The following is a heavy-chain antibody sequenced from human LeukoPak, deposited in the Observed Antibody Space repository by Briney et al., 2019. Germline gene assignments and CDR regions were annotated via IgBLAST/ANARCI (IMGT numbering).Heavy chain of an antibody. CDR1: GFMFSSYG. CDR3: AKGPSDTTLATAFDY. J-gene: IGHJ4*02. V-gene: IGHV3-33*06. D-gene: IGHD5-18*01. Sequence: PGRSLRLSCAASGFMFSSYGMYWVRQAPGKGLEWVAVIWYDGSNKYYTDSVRGRFTISRDNSKNTLYLLMNSLRVEDTAVYYCAKGPSDTTLATAFDYWGQGTLVTVSS. CDR2: IWYDGSNK.